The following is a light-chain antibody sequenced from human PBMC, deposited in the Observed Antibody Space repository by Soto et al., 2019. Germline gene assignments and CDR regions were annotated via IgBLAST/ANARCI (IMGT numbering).Light chain of an antibody. CDR2: AAS. CDR1: QGIRID. Sequence: AIQMTQSPSSLSASVGDRVTITCRASQGIRIDLGWYQQKPGKAPRLLIYAASSLQSGVPSRFSGSGSGTDFTLTISSLQPEDFATYYILQDCNYTRTLGQGTKVEVK. J-gene: IGKJ1*01. V-gene: IGKV1-6*01. CDR3: LQDCNYTRT.